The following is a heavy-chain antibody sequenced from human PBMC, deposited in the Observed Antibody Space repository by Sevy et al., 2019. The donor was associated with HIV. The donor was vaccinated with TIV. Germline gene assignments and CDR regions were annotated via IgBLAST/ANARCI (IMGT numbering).Heavy chain of an antibody. CDR3: ARHAHITMIVS. CDR2: IYYSAST. Sequence: SETLSLTCSISGGSISSSSYYWGWIRQPPGKGLEWIGSIYYSASTYYNPSLKCRVTISVDTSKNQFSLKLSSVTAADTAVYYCARHAHITMIVSWGQGTLVTVSS. V-gene: IGHV4-39*01. CDR1: GGSISSSSYY. D-gene: IGHD3-22*01. J-gene: IGHJ4*02.